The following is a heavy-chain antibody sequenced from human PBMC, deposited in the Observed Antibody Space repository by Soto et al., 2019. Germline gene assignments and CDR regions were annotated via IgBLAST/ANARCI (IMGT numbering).Heavy chain of an antibody. V-gene: IGHV4-39*07. D-gene: IGHD4-17*01. CDR2: IYHSGST. J-gene: IGHJ3*02. Sequence: PSETLSLTCTVSGGSISSSSYYWGWIRQPPGKGLEWIGSIYHSGSTYYNPSLKSRVTISVDTSKNQFSLKLSSVTAADTAVYYCARRMVTTVTRGGPVAFDIWGQGTMVTVSS. CDR1: GGSISSSSYY. CDR3: ARRMVTTVTRGGPVAFDI.